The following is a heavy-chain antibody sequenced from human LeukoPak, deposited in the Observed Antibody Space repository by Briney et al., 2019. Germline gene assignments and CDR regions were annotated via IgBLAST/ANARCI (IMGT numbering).Heavy chain of an antibody. J-gene: IGHJ4*02. V-gene: IGHV3-30-3*01. D-gene: IGHD4-17*01. CDR2: ISYDGSNK. CDR1: GFTFSSYA. CDR3: ARETGSAVGSTDFDY. Sequence: PTGGSLRLSCAASGFTFSSYAMHWVRQAPGKGLEWVAVISYDGSNKYYADSAKGRFTISRDNSKNTLYLQMNSLRAEDTAVYYCARETGSAVGSTDFDYWGQGTLVTVSS.